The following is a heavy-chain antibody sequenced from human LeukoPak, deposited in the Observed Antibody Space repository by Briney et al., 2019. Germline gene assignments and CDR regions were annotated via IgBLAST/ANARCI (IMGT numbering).Heavy chain of an antibody. Sequence: GGSLRLPCVGSGFTIHDHAMHWVRQAPGKGLEWVSGIDWNSGRIGYADSVKGRFTISRDNAKNSLYLQMNSLRAEDTAVYYCASPRAYGDPSFQHWGQGTLVTVSS. CDR2: IDWNSGRI. D-gene: IGHD4-17*01. V-gene: IGHV3-9*01. CDR3: ASPRAYGDPSFQH. CDR1: GFTIHDHA. J-gene: IGHJ1*01.